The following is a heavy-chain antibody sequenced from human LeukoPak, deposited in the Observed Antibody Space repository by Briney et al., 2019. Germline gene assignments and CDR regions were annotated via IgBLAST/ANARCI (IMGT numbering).Heavy chain of an antibody. Sequence: LETLSLTCAVYVGSYCGYHWSWIRQPPWKGLEWLGAINHSGSTNYNPSLKSRVTISVDTSKNQFSLKLSSVTAADTAVYYCARAIRITIFGVVINPRGWFDPWGQGTLVTVSS. CDR3: ARAIRITIFGVVINPRGWFDP. V-gene: IGHV4-34*01. CDR1: VGSYCGYH. J-gene: IGHJ5*02. D-gene: IGHD3-3*01. CDR2: INHSGST.